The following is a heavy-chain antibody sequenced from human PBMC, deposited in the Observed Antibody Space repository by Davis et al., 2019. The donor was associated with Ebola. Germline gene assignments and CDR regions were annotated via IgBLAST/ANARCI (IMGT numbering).Heavy chain of an antibody. V-gene: IGHV4-59*01. CDR3: ARGATWFDP. CDR2: IYYSGST. CDR1: GGSFSGYY. Sequence: SETLSLTCAVYGGSFSGYYWSWIRQPPGKGPEWIGYIYYSGSTNYNPSLKSRVTISVDTSKNQFSLKLSSVTAADTAVYYCARGATWFDPWGQGTLVTVSS. J-gene: IGHJ5*02. D-gene: IGHD1-26*01.